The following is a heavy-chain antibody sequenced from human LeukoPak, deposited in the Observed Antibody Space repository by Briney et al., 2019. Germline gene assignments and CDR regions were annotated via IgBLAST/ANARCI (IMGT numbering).Heavy chain of an antibody. CDR1: GDSINDYY. V-gene: IGHV4-59*01. CDR3: ARGGGYSYGSFSY. Sequence: SETLSLTCTVSGDSINDYYWSWIRQSPGKGLEWIGYIYYSGSTSYNPSLKSRVTISLDTSNNHFSLKLRSVTAADTAVYYCARGGGYSYGSFSYWGQGTLVTVSS. D-gene: IGHD5-18*01. J-gene: IGHJ4*02. CDR2: IYYSGST.